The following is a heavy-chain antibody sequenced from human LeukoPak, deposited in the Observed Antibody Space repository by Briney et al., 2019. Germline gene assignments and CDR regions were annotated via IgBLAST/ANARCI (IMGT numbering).Heavy chain of an antibody. V-gene: IGHV3-30-3*01. J-gene: IGHJ4*02. D-gene: IGHD2-8*01. CDR1: GFTFSSYA. Sequence: PGRSLRLSCAASGFTFSSYAMHWVRQAPGKGLEWVAVISYDGSNKYYADSVKGRFTISRDNSKNTLYLQMNSLRAGDTAVYYCARDVRAKAEDYWGQETLVTVSS. CDR3: ARDVRAKAEDY. CDR2: ISYDGSNK.